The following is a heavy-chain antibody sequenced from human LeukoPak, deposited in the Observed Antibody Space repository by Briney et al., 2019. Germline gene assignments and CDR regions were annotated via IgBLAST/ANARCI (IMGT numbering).Heavy chain of an antibody. J-gene: IGHJ4*02. Sequence: SQTLSLTCTVSGGSISSGDYYWSWIRQPPGKGLEWIGYIYYSGTTYYNPSLKSRVTISVDTSKNQFSLKLTSVTSADTAVYYCARGPYGSGSYYWGQGTLVTVSS. CDR1: GGSISSGDYY. CDR2: IYYSGTT. CDR3: ARGPYGSGSYY. D-gene: IGHD3-10*01. V-gene: IGHV4-30-4*01.